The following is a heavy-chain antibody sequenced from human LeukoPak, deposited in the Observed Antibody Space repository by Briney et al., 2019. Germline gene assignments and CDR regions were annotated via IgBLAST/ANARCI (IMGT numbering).Heavy chain of an antibody. CDR3: ARTYWNYSVA. CDR2: IYYSGST. CDR1: GFTVSSNY. Sequence: GSLRLSCAASGFTVSSNYMSWVRQPPGKGLEWIGSIYYSGSTYYNPSLKSRVTISVDTSKNQFSLKLSSVTAADTAVYYCARTYWNYSVAWGQGTLVTVSS. V-gene: IGHV4-39*07. J-gene: IGHJ4*02. D-gene: IGHD1-7*01.